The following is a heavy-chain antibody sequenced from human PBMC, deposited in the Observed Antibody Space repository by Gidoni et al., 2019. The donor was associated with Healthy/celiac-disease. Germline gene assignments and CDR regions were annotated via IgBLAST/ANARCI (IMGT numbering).Heavy chain of an antibody. V-gene: IGHV3-23*01. J-gene: IGHJ4*02. CDR2: IWCSGVST. D-gene: IGHD4-4*01. CDR1: GVTFSSYA. CDR3: AKDRLRLSRNDYSNSAFDY. Sequence: EVKLLEYGGGLVQPGGSLRLSCAASGVTFSSYAMSWVREAPGKGREWVEYIWCSGVSTSYADSVKGRFTISRDNSKNTLYLQMNSLRAEDTAVYYCAKDRLRLSRNDYSNSAFDYWGQGTLVTVSS.